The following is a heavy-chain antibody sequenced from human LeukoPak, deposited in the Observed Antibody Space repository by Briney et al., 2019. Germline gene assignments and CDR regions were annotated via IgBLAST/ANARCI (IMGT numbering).Heavy chain of an antibody. V-gene: IGHV4-61*02. Sequence: SETLSLTCTVSGGCISSGSYYWSWIRQPAGKGLEWIGRIYTSGSTNYNPSLKSRVTISVDRSKNQFSLKLSSVTAADTAVYYCARDVGYSSGWNYWGQGTLVTVSS. J-gene: IGHJ4*02. CDR2: IYTSGST. CDR1: GGCISSGSYY. D-gene: IGHD6-19*01. CDR3: ARDVGYSSGWNY.